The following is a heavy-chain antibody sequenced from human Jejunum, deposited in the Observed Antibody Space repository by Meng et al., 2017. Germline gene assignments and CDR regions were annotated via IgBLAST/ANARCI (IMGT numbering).Heavy chain of an antibody. J-gene: IGHJ4*02. CDR1: GDSVSSNSPT. D-gene: IGHD2-15*01. Sequence: SQTLSLACAISGDSVSSNSPTWNWIRRSPSRGLEWLGRTYYRSKWFNDYAVSVKSRITINPDTSKNQCYLQLNSVTPEDTAVYYCARQTGSWSHFDYWGQGTLVTVSS. CDR3: ARQTGSWSHFDY. V-gene: IGHV6-1*01. CDR2: TYYRSKWFN.